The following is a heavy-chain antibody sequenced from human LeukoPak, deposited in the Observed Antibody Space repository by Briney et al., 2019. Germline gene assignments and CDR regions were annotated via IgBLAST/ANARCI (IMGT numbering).Heavy chain of an antibody. CDR3: AKDRATFFSSFPH. J-gene: IGHJ1*01. CDR1: GFTFDDYA. V-gene: IGHV3-9*01. CDR2: ISWNSGSI. D-gene: IGHD2/OR15-2a*01. Sequence: GSSLRLSCAASGFTFDDYAMHWVRQAPGKGLEWVSGISWNSGSIGYADSVKGRFTISRDNVKNSLYLHMNSLRPEDTALYYCAKDRATFFSSFPHWGQGTVVTVSS.